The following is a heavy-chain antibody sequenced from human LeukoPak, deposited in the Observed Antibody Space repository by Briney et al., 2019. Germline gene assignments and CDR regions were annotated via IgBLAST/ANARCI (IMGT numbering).Heavy chain of an antibody. V-gene: IGHV3-74*01. CDR2: INNDGSTT. CDR1: GFTFSEAW. D-gene: IGHD3-10*01. Sequence: GGSLRLSCAASGFTFSEAWMHWVRQAPGKGLVWVSRINNDGSTTRYADSVKGRFPTPRDNAKNTLYLQMNSLRAEDTAVYYCARVSGPGMNEYFHLWGQGTLVTVSS. CDR3: ARVSGPGMNEYFHL. J-gene: IGHJ1*01.